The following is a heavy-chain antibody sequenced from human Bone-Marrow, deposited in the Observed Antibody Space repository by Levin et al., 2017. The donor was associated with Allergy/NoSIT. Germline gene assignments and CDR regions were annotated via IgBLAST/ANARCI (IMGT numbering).Heavy chain of an antibody. CDR2: ISAHNGNT. D-gene: IGHD3-10*01. Sequence: GESLKISCKASGYTFTSFGINWVRQAPGQGLEWMGWISAHNGNTYFAQKFQGRVTMTTDTSTSTAYMELRSLRSDDTAVYYCAAFITLVRGVPKSYFDYWGQGTLVTVSS. J-gene: IGHJ4*02. CDR3: AAFITLVRGVPKSYFDY. V-gene: IGHV1-18*01. CDR1: GYTFTSFG.